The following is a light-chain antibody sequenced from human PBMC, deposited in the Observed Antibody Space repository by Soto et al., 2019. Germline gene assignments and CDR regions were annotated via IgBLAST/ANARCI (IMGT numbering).Light chain of an antibody. J-gene: IGLJ3*02. Sequence: QSVLTQPASVSGSPGQSITISCTGTNSDIGGYNYVSWYQQHPGKAPKLMIYEVSNRPSGVSNRFSGSKSGNTASLTISGLQTEDEADYYCSSYTSSGTGVFGGGTKLTVL. V-gene: IGLV2-14*01. CDR3: SSYTSSGTGV. CDR2: EVS. CDR1: NSDIGGYNY.